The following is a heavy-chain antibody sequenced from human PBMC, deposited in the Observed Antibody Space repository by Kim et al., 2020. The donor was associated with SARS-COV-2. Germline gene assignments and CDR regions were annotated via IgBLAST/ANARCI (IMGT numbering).Heavy chain of an antibody. Sequence: GGSLRLSCAASGFTFSSYAMSWVRQAPGKGLEWVSAISGSGGSTYYADSVKGRFTISRDNSKNTLYLQMNSLRAEDTAVYYCAKDSRPTLLWFGEVGGAPYYYGMDVWGQGTTVTVSS. CDR3: AKDSRPTLLWFGEVGGAPYYYGMDV. J-gene: IGHJ6*02. D-gene: IGHD3-10*01. CDR1: GFTFSSYA. V-gene: IGHV3-23*01. CDR2: ISGSGGST.